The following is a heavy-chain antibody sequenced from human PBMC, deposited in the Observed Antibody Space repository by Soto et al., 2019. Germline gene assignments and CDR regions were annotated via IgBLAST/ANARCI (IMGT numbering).Heavy chain of an antibody. V-gene: IGHV3-11*01. D-gene: IGHD2-15*01. Sequence: PGGSLRLSCAASGFTFSDYYMTWIRQAPGKGLEWVSDISDSGDTIYYADSVEGRFTICRDNAKNSLSLQMNSLRAEDTAVYYCATVPPSNTYVVGGLDYWGQGTPVTVSS. CDR2: ISDSGDTI. J-gene: IGHJ4*02. CDR1: GFTFSDYY. CDR3: ATVPPSNTYVVGGLDY.